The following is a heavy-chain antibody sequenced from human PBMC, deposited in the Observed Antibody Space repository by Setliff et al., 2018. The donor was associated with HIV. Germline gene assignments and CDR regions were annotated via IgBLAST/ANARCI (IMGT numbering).Heavy chain of an antibody. CDR1: GGSFNDYY. J-gene: IGHJ4*02. CDR3: ARGLNYYGSGSYLPLGY. Sequence: TLYLTCAVYGGSFNDYYWTWIRQPPGKGLEWIGEIDHSGSTKYHASLKSRVTISIDTSKNQISLKLSSVTAADTAVYYCARGLNYYGSGSYLPLGYWGQGTLVTVSS. CDR2: IDHSGST. V-gene: IGHV4-34*01. D-gene: IGHD3-10*01.